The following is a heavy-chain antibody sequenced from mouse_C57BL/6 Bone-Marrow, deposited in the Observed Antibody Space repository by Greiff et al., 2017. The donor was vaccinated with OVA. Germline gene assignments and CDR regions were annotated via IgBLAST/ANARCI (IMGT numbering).Heavy chain of an antibody. V-gene: IGHV5-6*02. CDR1: GFTFSSYG. J-gene: IGHJ3*01. CDR3: AKRVVRCSSSSGFAY. D-gene: IGHD1-1*01. Sequence: EVMLVESGGDLVKPGGSLKLSCAASGFTFSSYGMSWVRQTPDKRLEWVATISSGGCYTYYPDSVKGRFTISRDNAKNTLYLQMSSLKSEETAVYYVAKRVVRCSSSSGFAYWGQGTLVTVSA. CDR2: ISSGGCYT.